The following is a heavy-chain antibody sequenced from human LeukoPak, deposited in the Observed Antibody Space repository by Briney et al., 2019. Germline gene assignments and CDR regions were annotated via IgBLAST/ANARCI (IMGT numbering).Heavy chain of an antibody. Sequence: GRSLGLSCAASGFTFDDYAMHWVRQAPGKGLEWVSGISWNSGTIDYADSVKGRFTISRDNAKNSLYLQMNSLRAEDTAVYYCARDYDFWSGQYRGTFDYWGQGTLVTVSS. CDR3: ARDYDFWSGQYRGTFDY. J-gene: IGHJ4*02. CDR2: ISWNSGTI. D-gene: IGHD3-3*01. CDR1: GFTFDDYA. V-gene: IGHV3-9*01.